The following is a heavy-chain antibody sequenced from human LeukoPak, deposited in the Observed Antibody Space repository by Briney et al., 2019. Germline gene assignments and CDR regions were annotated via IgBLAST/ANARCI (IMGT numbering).Heavy chain of an antibody. J-gene: IGHJ4*02. CDR1: GFTFSSRDW. CDR3: ARQTGSGLSILP. CDR2: IKQDGSEK. V-gene: IGHV3-7*01. D-gene: IGHD3-10*01. Sequence: TGGSLRLSCAASGFTFSSRDWMTWVRQAPGKGLEWVANIKQDGSEKNYVDSVKGRFTISRDNAKNSVDLQMNSLRVEDTAVYYCARQTGSGLSILPGGQGTLVTVSS.